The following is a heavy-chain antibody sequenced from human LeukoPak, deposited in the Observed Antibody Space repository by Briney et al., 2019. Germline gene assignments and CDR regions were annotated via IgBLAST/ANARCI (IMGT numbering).Heavy chain of an antibody. Sequence: GGSLRLSCAASGFTFSSYSMIWVRQAPGKGLEWVSYISSSDSTIYYADSVKGRFTISRDNAKNSLYLQMNSLRAEDTAVYYCARGGHHDYWGQGTLVTVSS. D-gene: IGHD2-15*01. V-gene: IGHV3-48*01. CDR2: ISSSDSTI. CDR3: ARGGHHDY. CDR1: GFTFSSYS. J-gene: IGHJ4*02.